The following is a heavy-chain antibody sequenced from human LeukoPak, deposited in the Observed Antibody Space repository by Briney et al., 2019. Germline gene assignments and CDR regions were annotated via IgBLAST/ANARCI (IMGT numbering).Heavy chain of an antibody. Sequence: SVKVSCKASGGTFRNYALSWVRQAPGQGLEWMGGLIPLFGRAEYAQKFQGRVTIIADEATNTAYLELSSLTSDDTAIYYCASPKENNDYYFDYWGQGTLVTVSS. D-gene: IGHD1/OR15-1a*01. CDR3: ASPKENNDYYFDY. CDR1: GGTFRNYA. J-gene: IGHJ4*02. V-gene: IGHV1-69*13. CDR2: LIPLFGRA.